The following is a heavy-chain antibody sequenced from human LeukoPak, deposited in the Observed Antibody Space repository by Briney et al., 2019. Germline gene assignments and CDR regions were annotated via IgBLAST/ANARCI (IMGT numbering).Heavy chain of an antibody. Sequence: GGSLRLSCAASGFIFSTYSMNWVRQAPGKGLEWVSYIGSSSATIYNADSVKGRFTISRDNAKNSMYLQMNSLRAEDTAVYYCARDGGSSWYGAFDIWGQGTMVTVSS. D-gene: IGHD6-13*01. CDR2: IGSSSATI. V-gene: IGHV3-48*01. CDR3: ARDGGSSWYGAFDI. J-gene: IGHJ3*02. CDR1: GFIFSTYS.